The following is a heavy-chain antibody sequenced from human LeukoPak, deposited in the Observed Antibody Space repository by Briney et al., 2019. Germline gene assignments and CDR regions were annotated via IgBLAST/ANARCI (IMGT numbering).Heavy chain of an antibody. V-gene: IGHV3-7*03. D-gene: IGHD6-25*01. J-gene: IGHJ4*02. CDR2: IKQDGSEK. Sequence: GGSLRLSCAASGFTFSSSWMTWVRQAPGKGLEWVANIKQDGSEKYYVDSVKGRFTISRDNAKNSLYPQMNSLRADDTAVYYCARDLYNSASRWGQGTLVTVSS. CDR1: GFTFSSSW. CDR3: ARDLYNSASR.